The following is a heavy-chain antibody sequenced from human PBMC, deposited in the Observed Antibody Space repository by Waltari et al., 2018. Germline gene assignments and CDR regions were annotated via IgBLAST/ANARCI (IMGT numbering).Heavy chain of an antibody. V-gene: IGHV3-53*01. CDR1: GFTVSSNY. Sequence: EVQLVESGGGLIQPGGSLRLSCAASGFTVSSNYMSWVRQAPGKGLVCVSVSSGVGTTCYAASVKCRFTLSRDNSKTTLYLHMNSLRAGDTAMYYCARATTYAFDIWGQGTMVTVSS. CDR2: SSGVGTT. J-gene: IGHJ3*02. CDR3: ARATTYAFDI.